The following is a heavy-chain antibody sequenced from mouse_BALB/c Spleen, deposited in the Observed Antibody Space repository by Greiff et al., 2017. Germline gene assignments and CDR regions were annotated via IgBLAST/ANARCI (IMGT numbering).Heavy chain of an antibody. J-gene: IGHJ3*01. CDR1: GYTFTSYW. CDR3: SRIGLSAY. V-gene: IGHV1-69*02. Sequence: QVQLQQPGAELVKPGASVKLSCKASGYTFTSYWMHWVKQRPGQGLEWIGEIDPSDSYTNYNQKFKGKATLTVDKSSSTAYMQLSSLTSEDSAVYYCSRIGLSAYWSQGTLVTVSA. D-gene: IGHD2-14*01. CDR2: IDPSDSYT.